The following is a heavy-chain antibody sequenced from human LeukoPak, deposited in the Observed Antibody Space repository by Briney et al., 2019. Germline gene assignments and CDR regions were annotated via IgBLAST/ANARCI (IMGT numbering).Heavy chain of an antibody. CDR3: ARGGWDTAMVPDY. Sequence: PSETLSLTCTVSGGSISSGSYYWSWIRQPAGKGLEYIGRIYTSGSTSYNPSLKSRVTISVDTSKNQLSLKLSSVTAADTAVYYCARGGWDTAMVPDYWGQGTLVTVSS. CDR2: IYTSGST. CDR1: GGSISSGSYY. J-gene: IGHJ4*02. V-gene: IGHV4-61*02. D-gene: IGHD5-18*01.